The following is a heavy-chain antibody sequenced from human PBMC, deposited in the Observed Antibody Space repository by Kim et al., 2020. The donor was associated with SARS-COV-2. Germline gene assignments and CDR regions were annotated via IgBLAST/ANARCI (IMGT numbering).Heavy chain of an antibody. Sequence: GGSLRLSCLASGFTFSTYLVHWVRQAPGKGLVWVSLIDPDVSRTDYAGSVKGRFTISSANAKNTVDLQRNSLSAEDTAGYYSARDRRGAKDSWGKVTLVT. CDR1: GFTFSTYL. J-gene: IGHJ4*02. CDR3: ARDRRGAKDS. V-gene: IGHV3-74*01. CDR2: IDPDVSRT. D-gene: IGHD1-26*01.